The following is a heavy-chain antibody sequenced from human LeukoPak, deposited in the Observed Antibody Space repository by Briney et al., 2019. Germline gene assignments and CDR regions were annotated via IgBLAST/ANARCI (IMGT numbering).Heavy chain of an antibody. CDR2: INPNSGGT. D-gene: IGHD3-9*01. CDR1: GYTFTGYY. J-gene: IGHJ5*02. CDR3: ARDAYYDILSGYYKA. Sequence: ASVKVSCKASGYTFTGYYMHWVRQAPGQGLEWMGWINPNSGGTNYAQKFQGRVTMTRDTSISTAYMELSRLRSDDTAVYYCARDAYYDILSGYYKAWGQGTLVTVSS. V-gene: IGHV1-2*02.